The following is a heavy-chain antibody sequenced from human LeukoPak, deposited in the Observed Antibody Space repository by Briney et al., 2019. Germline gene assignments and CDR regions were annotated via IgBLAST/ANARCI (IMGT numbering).Heavy chain of an antibody. Sequence: GSSVKVSCKASGGTFSSYAISWVRQAPGQGLEWMGGIIPIFGTANYAQKFQGRVTITADESTSTAYMELSSLRSEDTAVYYCARVRQHAARPYYYYYMDVWGKGTTVTVSS. CDR1: GGTFSSYA. J-gene: IGHJ6*03. D-gene: IGHD6-6*01. CDR2: IIPIFGTA. V-gene: IGHV1-69*01. CDR3: ARVRQHAARPYYYYYMDV.